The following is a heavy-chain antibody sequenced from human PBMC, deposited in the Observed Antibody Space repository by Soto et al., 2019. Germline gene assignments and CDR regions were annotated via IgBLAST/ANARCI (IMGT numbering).Heavy chain of an antibody. CDR1: ADSMTSYY. D-gene: IGHD6-19*01. CDR2: IHHSGST. J-gene: IGHJ4*02. V-gene: IGHV4-59*01. CDR3: AREGSGGSGWYDYFYW. Sequence: SETLSLTCTVSADSMTSYYWGWIRQPPGKGLEWIGYIHHSGSTNYNPSLKSRVTISVDTSTNQFSLNLNSVTSADTAVYFCAREGSGGSGWYDYFYWWARRILVTVSS.